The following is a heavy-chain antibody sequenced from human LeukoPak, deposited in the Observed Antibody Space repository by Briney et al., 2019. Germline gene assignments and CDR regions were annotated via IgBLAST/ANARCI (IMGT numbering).Heavy chain of an antibody. CDR2: MNSDGRAT. J-gene: IGHJ4*02. CDR3: AKGPNYFDS. V-gene: IGHV3-74*01. CDR1: AFIFSNYW. Sequence: GGSLRLSCADSAFIFSNYWMHWVRQAPGKGMVWVTRMNSDGRATYYADSVQRRFTISRDNANNTLYLQMNSLRAEDTAMYFCAKGPNYFDSWGQGTLVTVSS.